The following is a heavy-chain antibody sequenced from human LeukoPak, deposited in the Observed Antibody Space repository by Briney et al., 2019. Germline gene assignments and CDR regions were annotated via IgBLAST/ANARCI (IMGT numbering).Heavy chain of an antibody. CDR3: ARDRCSSTSCYPFDY. J-gene: IGHJ4*02. CDR2: INPNSGGT. V-gene: IGHV1-2*02. Sequence: GASVKVSCKASGGTFSSYAISWVRQAPGQGLEWMGWINPNSGGTNYAQKFQGRVTMTRDTSISTAYMELSRLRSDDTAVYYCARDRCSSTSCYPFDYWGQGTLVTVSS. CDR1: GGTFSSYA. D-gene: IGHD2-2*01.